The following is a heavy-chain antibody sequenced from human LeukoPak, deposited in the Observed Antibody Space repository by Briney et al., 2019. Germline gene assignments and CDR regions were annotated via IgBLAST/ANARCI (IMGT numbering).Heavy chain of an antibody. V-gene: IGHV4-34*01. CDR3: ASGNYYGSGSSRGNWFDP. D-gene: IGHD3-10*01. Sequence: SETLSLTCAVYGGSFSGYYWSWIRQPPGKGLEWIGEINHSGSTNYNPSLKSRVTISVDTSQNQFSLKLSSVTAADTAVYYCASGNYYGSGSSRGNWFDPWGQGTLVTVSS. J-gene: IGHJ5*02. CDR1: GGSFSGYY. CDR2: INHSGST.